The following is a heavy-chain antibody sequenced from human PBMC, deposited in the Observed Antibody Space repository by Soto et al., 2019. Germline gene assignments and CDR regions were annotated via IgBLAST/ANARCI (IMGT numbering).Heavy chain of an antibody. CDR1: GYSFTSYW. D-gene: IGHD6-19*01. V-gene: IGHV5-51*01. Sequence: GESLKISCKGSGYSFTSYWIGWVRQMPGKDLEWMGIIYPGGSDTRYSPSFQGQVTISADKSISTAYLQWSSLKASDTAMYYCARPREAGKNYYGVDVWGQGTTVTVSS. J-gene: IGHJ6*02. CDR3: ARPREAGKNYYGVDV. CDR2: IYPGGSDT.